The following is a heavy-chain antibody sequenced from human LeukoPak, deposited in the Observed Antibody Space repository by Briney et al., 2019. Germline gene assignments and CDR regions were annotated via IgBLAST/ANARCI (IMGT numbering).Heavy chain of an antibody. Sequence: PGGSLRLSCAASGFTFSSYWMSWVRQAPGKGLEWVANIKQDGSEKYYVDSVKGRFTISRDNAKNSLYLQMNSLRAEDTAVYYCARERTMIVVGYFDYWGQGTLVTVSS. CDR1: GFTFSSYW. J-gene: IGHJ4*02. V-gene: IGHV3-7*01. D-gene: IGHD3-22*01. CDR2: IKQDGSEK. CDR3: ARERTMIVVGYFDY.